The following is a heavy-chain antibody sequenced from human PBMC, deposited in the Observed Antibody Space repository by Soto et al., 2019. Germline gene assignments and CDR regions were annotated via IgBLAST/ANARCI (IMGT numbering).Heavy chain of an antibody. CDR2: IIPIFGTA. Sequence: QVQLVQSGAEVKKPGSSVKVSCKASGGTFSSYAISWVRQAPGQGLEWMGGIIPIFGTANYAQKFQGRVTITADESTSTAYMELSSLRSEDTAVYYCARDLGEYSSSGARYYYGMDVWGHGTTVTVSS. CDR3: ARDLGEYSSSGARYYYGMDV. J-gene: IGHJ6*02. CDR1: GGTFSSYA. D-gene: IGHD6-6*01. V-gene: IGHV1-69*01.